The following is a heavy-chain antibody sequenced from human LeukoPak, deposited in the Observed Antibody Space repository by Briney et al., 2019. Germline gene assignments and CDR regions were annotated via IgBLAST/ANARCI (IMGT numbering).Heavy chain of an antibody. V-gene: IGHV3-30-3*01. CDR2: ISYDGSNK. CDR1: GFTFSSYA. J-gene: IGHJ4*02. Sequence: PGGSLRLSCAASGFTFSSYAMHWVRQAPGKGLEWVAVISYDGSNKYYADSVKGRFTISRDNSKNTLYLQMNSLRPEDTAVYYCAKDLLAYCSSTSCFEKTFDYWGQGTLVTVSS. D-gene: IGHD2-2*01. CDR3: AKDLLAYCSSTSCFEKTFDY.